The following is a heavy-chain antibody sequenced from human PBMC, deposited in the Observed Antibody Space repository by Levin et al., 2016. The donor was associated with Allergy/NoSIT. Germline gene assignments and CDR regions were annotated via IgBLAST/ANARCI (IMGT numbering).Heavy chain of an antibody. Sequence: WIRQPPGKGPEWVSAISGNAANTFYADSVKGRFTISRDNSKNTVYLQMDSLRAEDTAVYFCAKDTRFGDRTRFNWFDPWGQGTLVTVSS. J-gene: IGHJ5*02. V-gene: IGHV3-23*01. CDR3: AKDTRFGDRTRFNWFDP. D-gene: IGHD3-10*01. CDR2: ISGNAANT.